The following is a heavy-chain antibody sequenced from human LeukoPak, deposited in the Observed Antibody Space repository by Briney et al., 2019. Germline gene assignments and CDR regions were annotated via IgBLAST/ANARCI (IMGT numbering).Heavy chain of an antibody. CDR3: ARFSSSWGVIRFY. J-gene: IGHJ4*02. D-gene: IGHD6-13*01. Sequence: ASMKVSCKASGGTFSSYAISWVRQAPGQGLEWMGGIIPIFGTANYAQKFQGRVTITADKSTSTAYMELSSLRSEDTAVYYCARFSSSWGVIRFYWGQGTLVTVSS. CDR1: GGTFSSYA. V-gene: IGHV1-69*06. CDR2: IIPIFGTA.